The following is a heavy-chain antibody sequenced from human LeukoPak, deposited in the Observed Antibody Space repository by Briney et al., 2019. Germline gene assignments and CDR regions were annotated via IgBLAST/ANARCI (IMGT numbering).Heavy chain of an antibody. D-gene: IGHD6-13*01. CDR3: AKDMEPARHGIAAAGFDY. CDR2: IRYDGSNK. CDR1: GFTFSSYG. J-gene: IGHJ4*02. V-gene: IGHV3-30*02. Sequence: PGGSLRLSCAASGFTFSSYGMHWVRQAPGKGLEWVAFIRYDGSNKYYADSVKGRFTISRDNSKNTLYLQMNSLRAEDTAVYYCAKDMEPARHGIAAAGFDYWGQGTLVTVSS.